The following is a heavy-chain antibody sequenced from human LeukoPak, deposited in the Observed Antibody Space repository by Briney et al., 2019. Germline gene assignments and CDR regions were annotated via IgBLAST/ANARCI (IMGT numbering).Heavy chain of an antibody. J-gene: IGHJ4*02. CDR2: ISAYNANT. D-gene: IGHD3-22*01. Sequence: MGWISAYNANTNYAQKLQGRVTMTADTSTSTAYMELRSLRSDDTAVYYCARENFTMIVSDYWGQGTLVTVSS. CDR3: ARENFTMIVSDY. V-gene: IGHV1-18*01.